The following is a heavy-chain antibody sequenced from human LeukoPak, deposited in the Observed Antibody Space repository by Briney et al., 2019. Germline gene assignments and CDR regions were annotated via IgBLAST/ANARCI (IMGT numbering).Heavy chain of an antibody. CDR3: ASSGYDFQGGYFDY. CDR2: ISYDGSNK. D-gene: IGHD5-12*01. J-gene: IGHJ4*02. Sequence: GGSLRLSCAASGFTFSSYAMHWVRQAPGKGLEWVAVISYDGSNKYYADSVKGRFTISRDNSKNTLYLQMNSLRAEDTAVYYCASSGYDFQGGYFDYWGQGTLVTVSS. CDR1: GFTFSSYA. V-gene: IGHV3-30*04.